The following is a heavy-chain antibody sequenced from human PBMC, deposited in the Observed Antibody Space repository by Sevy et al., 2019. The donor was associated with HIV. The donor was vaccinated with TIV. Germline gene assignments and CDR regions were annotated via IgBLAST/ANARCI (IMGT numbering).Heavy chain of an antibody. Sequence: GGSLRLSCAASALTFTRYAFHWFRQAPGKGPEWLGVISYEGSNIYYGPSVKGRFTISRDNSKNTLYLQMNDMRTEDTAVYYCAKDLHPPGPVRGTNFDYWGRGTLVTVSS. CDR1: ALTFTRYA. CDR2: ISYEGSNI. D-gene: IGHD1-1*01. V-gene: IGHV3-30*18. CDR3: AKDLHPPGPVRGTNFDY. J-gene: IGHJ4*02.